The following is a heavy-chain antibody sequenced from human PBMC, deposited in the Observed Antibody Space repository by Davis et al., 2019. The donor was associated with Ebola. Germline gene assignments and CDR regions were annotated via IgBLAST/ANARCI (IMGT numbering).Heavy chain of an antibody. V-gene: IGHV3-7*01. CDR1: GFTFSSYW. Sequence: PGGSLRLSCKASGFTFSSYWMSWVRQAPGKGLEWVANIKQDGSGEHYVDSVKGRFTISRDNPKNSLYLQMNSLGAEDTAVYYCARVGGWTIFGVVITLMDVWGKGTTVTVSS. D-gene: IGHD3-3*01. CDR2: IKQDGSGE. J-gene: IGHJ6*03. CDR3: ARVGGWTIFGVVITLMDV.